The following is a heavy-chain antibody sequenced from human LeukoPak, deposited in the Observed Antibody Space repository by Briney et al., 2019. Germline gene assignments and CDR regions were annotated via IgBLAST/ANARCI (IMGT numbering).Heavy chain of an antibody. D-gene: IGHD1-26*01. CDR1: GYTFTGYY. CDR2: INPNSGGT. CDR3: ARDPPSGSYYPFDY. V-gene: IGHV1-2*02. J-gene: IGHJ4*02. Sequence: GASVKVSCKASGYTFTGYYMHWVRQAPGQGLEWMGWINPNSGGTNYAQKFQGRVTMTRDTSISTAYMELSRLRSDDTAVYYCARDPPSGSYYPFDYWGQGTLVTVSS.